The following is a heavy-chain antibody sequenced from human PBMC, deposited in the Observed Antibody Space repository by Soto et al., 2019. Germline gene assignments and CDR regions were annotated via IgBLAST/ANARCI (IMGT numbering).Heavy chain of an antibody. V-gene: IGHV3-30*18. CDR2: ISYGGSNK. CDR1: GFTFSSYG. CDR3: AKYNCISTSCYRLYNWFDP. J-gene: IGHJ5*02. Sequence: QVQLVESGGGVVQPGRSLRLSCAASGFTFSSYGMHWVRQAPGKGLEWVAVISYGGSNKYYADSVKSRFTISRDNSKNTLYLQMNNLRAEDTAGYYCAKYNCISTSCYRLYNWFDPWGQGTIVTVSS. D-gene: IGHD2-2*01.